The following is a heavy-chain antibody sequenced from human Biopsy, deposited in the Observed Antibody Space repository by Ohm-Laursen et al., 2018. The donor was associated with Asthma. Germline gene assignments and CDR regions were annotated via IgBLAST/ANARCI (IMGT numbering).Heavy chain of an antibody. CDR1: GYPFTDYY. V-gene: IGHV1-2*06. CDR3: ARIKIRIGAGTDRYFDL. CDR2: IDPNSGGT. D-gene: IGHD3-16*01. J-gene: IGHJ2*01. Sequence: ASVKVSCKASGYPFTDYYVHWVLQAPGQGLEWMGRIDPNSGGTNYAQKFLGRVTMTRDTSVNTAFMVLSRLRSDDTAVYYCARIKIRIGAGTDRYFDLWGRGTLVTVSS.